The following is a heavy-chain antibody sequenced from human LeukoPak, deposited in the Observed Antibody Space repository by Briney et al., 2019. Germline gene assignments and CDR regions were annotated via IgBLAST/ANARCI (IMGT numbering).Heavy chain of an antibody. CDR3: ARGPDTAGYDFWSGYYSAYYYYYYMDV. CDR2: IYYSGST. Sequence: SETLSLTCAVYGGSFSGYYWSWIRQPPGKGLEWIGYIYYSGSTNYNPSLKSRVTISVDTSKNQFSLKLSSVTAADTAVYYCARGPDTAGYDFWSGYYSAYYYYYYMDVWGKGTTVTVSS. V-gene: IGHV4-59*01. CDR1: GGSFSGYY. D-gene: IGHD3-3*01. J-gene: IGHJ6*03.